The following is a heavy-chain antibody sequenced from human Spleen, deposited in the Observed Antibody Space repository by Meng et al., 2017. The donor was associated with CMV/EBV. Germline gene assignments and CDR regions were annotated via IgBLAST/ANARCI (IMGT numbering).Heavy chain of an antibody. V-gene: IGHV3-66*02. Sequence: GGSLRLSCAASGFTFSSYAMSWVRQAPGKGLEWVSSLYSDGNTYYADFAKGRFTISTDSNTLHLQMNSLRAEDAAVYYCARAESYDVLTDYYDAFDVWGQGTMVTVSS. CDR3: ARAESYDVLTDYYDAFDV. D-gene: IGHD3-9*01. CDR1: GFTFSSYA. J-gene: IGHJ3*01. CDR2: LYSDGNT.